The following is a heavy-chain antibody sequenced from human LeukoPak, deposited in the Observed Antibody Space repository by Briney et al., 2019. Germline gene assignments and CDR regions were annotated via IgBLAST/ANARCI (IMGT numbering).Heavy chain of an antibody. J-gene: IGHJ4*02. CDR2: TNWNGGST. D-gene: IGHD3-10*01. CDR1: GFTFDDYG. V-gene: IGHV3-20*04. Sequence: GVLRLSCAASGFTFDDYGMSWVRQAPGKRLERVSGTNWNGGSTGYADSVKGRFTISRDNAKNSLYLQMNSLRAEDTALYYCSRDLSSFTMVRGVISPDYWGQGTLVTVSS. CDR3: SRDLSSFTMVRGVISPDY.